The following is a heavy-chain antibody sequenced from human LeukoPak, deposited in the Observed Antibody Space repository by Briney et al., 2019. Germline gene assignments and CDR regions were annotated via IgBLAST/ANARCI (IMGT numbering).Heavy chain of an antibody. CDR2: INPNSGGT. CDR1: GYTFTGYY. CDR3: ARGVYSSGWSGHFDY. D-gene: IGHD6-19*01. J-gene: IGHJ4*02. Sequence: ASVKVSCKASGYTFTGYYMHWVRQAPGQGLEWMGWINPNSGGTNYAQKFQGWVTMTRDTSISTAYTELSRLRSDDTAVYYCARGVYSSGWSGHFDYWGQGTLVTVSS. V-gene: IGHV1-2*04.